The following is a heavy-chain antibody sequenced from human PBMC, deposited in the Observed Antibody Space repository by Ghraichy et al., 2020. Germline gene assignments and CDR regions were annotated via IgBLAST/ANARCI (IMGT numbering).Heavy chain of an antibody. D-gene: IGHD1-14*01. V-gene: IGHV3-11*01. CDR1: GFTFDDYF. J-gene: IGHJ6*02. Sequence: GGSLRLSCTVSGFTFDDYFMIWIRQAPGKGLEWVSYIADSYYRYGHYYADSVKGRFTLSRDSATNSMSLQMNSLRVEDTAVYFCGRIGRAPLNLAIDVWGQGTAVIVSS. CDR3: GRIGRAPLNLAIDV. CDR2: SYYRYGH.